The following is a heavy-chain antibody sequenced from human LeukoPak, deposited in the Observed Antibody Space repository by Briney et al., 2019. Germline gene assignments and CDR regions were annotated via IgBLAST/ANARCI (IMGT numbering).Heavy chain of an antibody. CDR3: AGNYYGSGSYYSEDRY. CDR1: GGAFSDYY. Sequence: SETLSLTCGVYGGAFSDYYWSWIRQAPGKGLEWIGEINHSGSTNYNPSLKSRVTISVDTSKKQFSLKLSSVTAADTAVYYCAGNYYGSGSYYSEDRYWGQGTLVTVSS. V-gene: IGHV4-34*01. CDR2: INHSGST. D-gene: IGHD3-10*01. J-gene: IGHJ4*02.